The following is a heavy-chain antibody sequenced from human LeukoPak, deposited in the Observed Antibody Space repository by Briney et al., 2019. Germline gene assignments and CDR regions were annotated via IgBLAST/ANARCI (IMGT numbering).Heavy chain of an antibody. CDR3: ARSTRSWFDP. CDR1: GVASSGNY. D-gene: IGHD3-10*01. Sequence: PSETLSLTCGVYGVASSGNYWSWIRQSPGRGLEWIGEINHSGSTNYNPSLKSRVTISVDTSNNQFSLNLSSVTAADTAVYYCARSTRSWFDPWGQGTLVTVSS. V-gene: IGHV4-34*01. J-gene: IGHJ5*02. CDR2: INHSGST.